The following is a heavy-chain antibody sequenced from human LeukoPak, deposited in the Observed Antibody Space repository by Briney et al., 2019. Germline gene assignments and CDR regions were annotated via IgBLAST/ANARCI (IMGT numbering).Heavy chain of an antibody. D-gene: IGHD3-10*01. CDR1: GGTFSSYA. CDR3: ARVFQFGWFDP. CDR2: IIPIFGTA. Sequence: ASVTVSCTASGGTFSSYAISWVRQAPGQGLEWMGGIIPIFGTANYAQKFQGRVTITTDESTSTAYMELSSLRSEDTAVYYCARVFQFGWFDPWGQGTLVTVSS. J-gene: IGHJ5*02. V-gene: IGHV1-69*05.